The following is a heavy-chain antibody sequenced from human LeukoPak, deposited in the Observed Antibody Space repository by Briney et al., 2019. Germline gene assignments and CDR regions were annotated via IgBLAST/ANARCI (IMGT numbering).Heavy chain of an antibody. CDR3: ARQYVWGSYRYRYFDL. J-gene: IGHJ2*01. CDR2: IYYSGST. Sequence: SETLSLTCTVSGGSISSRSNYWGWIRQPPGKGLEWIASIYYSGSTFDNPSLKSRVTISVDTSKNKFSLKLTSVTATDTAVYYCARQYVWGSYRYRYFDLWGRGTLVSVSS. D-gene: IGHD3-16*02. CDR1: GGSISSRSNY. V-gene: IGHV4-39*01.